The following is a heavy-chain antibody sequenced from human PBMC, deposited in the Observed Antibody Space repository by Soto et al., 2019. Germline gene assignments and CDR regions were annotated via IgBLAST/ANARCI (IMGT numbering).Heavy chain of an antibody. J-gene: IGHJ6*03. CDR1: GFTFSDYY. CDR2: ISSSGDTI. D-gene: IGHD2-15*01. V-gene: IGHV3-11*01. Sequence: QVQLVESGGGLVKPGGSLRLSCAASGFTFSDYYMTWIRQAPGKGLEWVSYISSSGDTIYYADSVKGRFTISRDNAKNSLFLQMNSPCAEDTAVYYCARGLYCSGGSCFSGYYYYHMDVWGKGTTVTVSS. CDR3: ARGLYCSGGSCFSGYYYYHMDV.